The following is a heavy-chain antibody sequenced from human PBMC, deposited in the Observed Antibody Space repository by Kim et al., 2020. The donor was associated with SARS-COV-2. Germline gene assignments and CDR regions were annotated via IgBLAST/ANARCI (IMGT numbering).Heavy chain of an antibody. J-gene: IGHJ4*02. D-gene: IGHD2-2*01. CDR1: GFTFNDYY. V-gene: IGHV3-11*01. CDR2: ISTSGSTI. Sequence: GGSLRLSCAASGFTFNDYYMTWIRQAPGKGLEWVSYISTSGSTIYYADSVKGRFTISRDNAKNSLYLQMNSLRAEDTAVYYCARGRVVAELADFDYWGQGTLVTVSS. CDR3: ARGRVVAELADFDY.